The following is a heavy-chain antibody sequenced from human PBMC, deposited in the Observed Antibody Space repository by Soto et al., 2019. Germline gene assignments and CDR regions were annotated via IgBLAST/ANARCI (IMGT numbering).Heavy chain of an antibody. V-gene: IGHV1-69*13. J-gene: IGHJ4*02. D-gene: IGHD2-15*01. Sequence: SVKVSCKASGGTFSSYAISWVRQAPGQGLEWMGGIIPIFGTANYAQKFQGRVTITADESTSTAYMELSSLRSEDTAVYYCARGRVRSKDIVVVVAATPNLDYWGQGTLVTVSS. CDR3: ARGRVRSKDIVVVVAATPNLDY. CDR1: GGTFSSYA. CDR2: IIPIFGTA.